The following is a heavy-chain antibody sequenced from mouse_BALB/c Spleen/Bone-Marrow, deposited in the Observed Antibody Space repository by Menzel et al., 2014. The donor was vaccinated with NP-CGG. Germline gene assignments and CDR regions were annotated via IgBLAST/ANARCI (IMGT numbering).Heavy chain of an antibody. D-gene: IGHD2-1*01. Sequence: VQLQQSGAELVRSGASVKLSCTASGFNIXDYYMHWVKQRPEQGLEWIGWMDPENGDTEYAPKFQGKATMTADTSSNTAYLQLSSLTSEDTAVYYCNGNYYAMDYWGQGTSVTVSS. J-gene: IGHJ4*01. CDR1: GFNIXDYY. CDR3: NGNYYAMDY. V-gene: IGHV14-4*02. CDR2: MDPENGDT.